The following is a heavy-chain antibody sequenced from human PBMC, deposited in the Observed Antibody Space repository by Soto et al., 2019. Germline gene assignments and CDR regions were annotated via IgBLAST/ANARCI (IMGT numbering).Heavy chain of an antibody. D-gene: IGHD5-12*01. CDR3: AKTARGFSFRSFEH. CDR2: VFHSGST. CDR1: GDSINSGTYY. J-gene: IGHJ4*02. Sequence: LSLTCSVSGDSINSGTYYWAWIRQPPGKTLEWIGSVFHSGSTYYNPSLKSRVSMSVDTSKNQFSLRLSSVTAADTAIFFCAKTARGFSFRSFEHWGQGALVTVSS. V-gene: IGHV4-39*01.